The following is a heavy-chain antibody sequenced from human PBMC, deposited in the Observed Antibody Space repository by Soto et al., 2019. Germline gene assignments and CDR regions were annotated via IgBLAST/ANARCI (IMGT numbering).Heavy chain of an antibody. V-gene: IGHV1-2*02. J-gene: IGHJ4*02. CDR1: GYMFTGYY. D-gene: IGHD3-22*01. CDR3: ATPGGPDTGGYYYFDY. Sequence: VASVKVSCKASGYMFTGYYMHWVRQAPGEGLEWMGWINPKSGFTHYAQKFQGRVTMTRDASINTTYLDLSSLRSGDTAVYYCATPGGPDTGGYYYFDYWGQGTLVTVSS. CDR2: INPKSGFT.